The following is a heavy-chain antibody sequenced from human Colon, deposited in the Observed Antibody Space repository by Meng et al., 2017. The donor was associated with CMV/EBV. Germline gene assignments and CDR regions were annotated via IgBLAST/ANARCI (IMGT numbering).Heavy chain of an antibody. J-gene: IGHJ3*02. D-gene: IGHD6-6*01. CDR2: IYPGDSDT. Sequence: KVSWKGSGYSFTSYWIGWVRQMPGKGLEWMGIIYPGDSDTRYSPSFQGQVTISADKSISTAYLQWSSLKASDTAMYYCARRIAARPWGAFDIWGQGTMVTVSS. CDR1: GYSFTSYW. V-gene: IGHV5-51*01. CDR3: ARRIAARPWGAFDI.